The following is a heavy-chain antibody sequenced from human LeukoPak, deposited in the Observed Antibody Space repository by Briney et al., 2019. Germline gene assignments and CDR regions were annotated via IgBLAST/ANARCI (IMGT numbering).Heavy chain of an antibody. Sequence: GASVKVSCKASGGTFSSYAISWVRQAPGQGLEWMGGIIPIFGTANYAQKFQGRVTITTDESTSTAYMELSSLRSEDTAVYYCARAETSGSYYYYYMDVWGKGTTVTVSS. V-gene: IGHV1-69*05. CDR2: IIPIFGTA. J-gene: IGHJ6*03. CDR3: ARAETSGSYYYYYMDV. CDR1: GGTFSSYA. D-gene: IGHD1-26*01.